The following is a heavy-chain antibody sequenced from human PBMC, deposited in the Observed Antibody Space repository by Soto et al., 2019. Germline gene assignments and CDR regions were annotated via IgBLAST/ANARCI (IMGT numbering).Heavy chain of an antibody. V-gene: IGHV3-21*01. J-gene: IGHJ1*01. Sequence: EVQLVESGGGLVKPGGSLRLSCAASGFTFSSYSMNWVRQAPGKGLEWVSSISSSSSYIYYADSVKGRFTISRDNAKNSLYLQMNSLRAEDTAVYYCARDLLGIAARPIQYWGQGTLVTVSS. CDR2: ISSSSSYI. D-gene: IGHD6-6*01. CDR3: ARDLLGIAARPIQY. CDR1: GFTFSSYS.